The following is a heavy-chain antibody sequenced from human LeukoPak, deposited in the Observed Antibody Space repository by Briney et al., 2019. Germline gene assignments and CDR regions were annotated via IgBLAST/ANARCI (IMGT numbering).Heavy chain of an antibody. D-gene: IGHD3-10*01. CDR3: ARDSDPHGALDV. J-gene: IGHJ3*01. CDR1: GGSVYSGAYY. Sequence: PSQTLSLTCIVSGGSVYSGAYYWNWIRQHPEKGLEWIGHIFYTGRTNCTPSLKSRLAISIDMSKNQFSLRLTSVTAADTAIYYCARDSDPHGALDVWGQGSLVIVSS. V-gene: IGHV4-31*03. CDR2: IFYTGRT.